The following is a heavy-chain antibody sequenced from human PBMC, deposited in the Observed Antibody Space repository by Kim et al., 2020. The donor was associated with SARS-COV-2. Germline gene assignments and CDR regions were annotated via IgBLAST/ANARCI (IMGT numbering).Heavy chain of an antibody. V-gene: IGHV1-3*01. CDR2: INAGNGNT. Sequence: ASVKVSCKASGYTFTSYAMHWVRQAPGQRLEWMGWINAGNGNTKYSQKFQGRVTITRDTSASTAYMELSSLRSEDTAVYYCARDGESSSWYGGYYYYYGMDVWGQRTTVTVSS. J-gene: IGHJ6*02. D-gene: IGHD6-13*01. CDR3: ARDGESSSWYGGYYYYYGMDV. CDR1: GYTFTSYA.